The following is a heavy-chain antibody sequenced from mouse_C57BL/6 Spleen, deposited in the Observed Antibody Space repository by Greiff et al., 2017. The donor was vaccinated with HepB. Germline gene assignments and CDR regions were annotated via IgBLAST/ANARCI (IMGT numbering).Heavy chain of an antibody. CDR2: ISSGRRTI. CDR1: GFTFSDYG. V-gene: IGHV5-17*01. D-gene: IGHD1-1*01. J-gene: IGHJ1*03. CDR3: ARRYYGSPPNWYFDV. Sequence: EVQRVESGGGLVKPGGSLKLSCAASGFTFSDYGMHWVRQAPEKGLEWVAYISSGRRTIYYADTVKGRFTISRDNAKNTLFLQMTSLRSEDTAMYYCARRYYGSPPNWYFDVWGTGTTVTVSS.